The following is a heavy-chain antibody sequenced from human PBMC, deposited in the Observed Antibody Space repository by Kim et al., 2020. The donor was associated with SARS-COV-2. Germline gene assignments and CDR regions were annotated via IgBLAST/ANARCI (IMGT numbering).Heavy chain of an antibody. Sequence: SETLSLTCTVSGDSITNYYWNWIRQPPGRGLEWIGYMFHSEGTHYNPSFQSRVTISVDFSKNQFSLHLRSVTAADTAVYYCARRICSVRSCGPGNWLDP. CDR2: MFHSEGT. D-gene: IGHD2-15*01. CDR1: GDSITNYY. CDR3: ARRICSVRSCGPGNWLDP. J-gene: IGHJ5*02. V-gene: IGHV4-59*08.